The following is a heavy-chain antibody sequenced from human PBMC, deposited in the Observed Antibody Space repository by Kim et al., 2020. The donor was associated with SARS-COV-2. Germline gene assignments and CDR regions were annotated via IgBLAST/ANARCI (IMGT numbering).Heavy chain of an antibody. D-gene: IGHD3-22*01. CDR1: GFTFSSYS. Sequence: GGSLRLSCAASGFTFSSYSMNWVRQAPGRGLEWVSYISSSSSTIYYADSVKGRFTISRDNAKNSLYLQMNSLRDEDTAVYYCARDRLLPPPPYYYDSSGYSPFDYWGQGTLVTVSS. CDR3: ARDRLLPPPPYYYDSSGYSPFDY. V-gene: IGHV3-48*02. CDR2: ISSSSSTI. J-gene: IGHJ4*02.